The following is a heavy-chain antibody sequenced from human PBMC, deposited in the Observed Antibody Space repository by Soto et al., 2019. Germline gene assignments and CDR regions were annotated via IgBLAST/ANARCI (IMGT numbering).Heavy chain of an antibody. CDR2: INPSGGST. D-gene: IGHD1-26*01. J-gene: IGHJ4*02. CDR3: ARDRVGATHELGC. Sequence: ASVKVSCKASGYTFTSYYMHWVRQAPGQGLEWMGIINPSGGSTSYAQKFQGRVTMARDTSTSTVYMELSSLRSEDTAVYYCARDRVGATHELGCWGQGTLVTVSS. CDR1: GYTFTSYY. V-gene: IGHV1-46*01.